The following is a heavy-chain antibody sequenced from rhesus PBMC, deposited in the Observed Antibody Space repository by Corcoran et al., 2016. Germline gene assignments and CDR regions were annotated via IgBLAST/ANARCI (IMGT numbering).Heavy chain of an antibody. Sequence: QLQLQESGPGLVKPSETLSVTCAVSGGSISSSYWSWIRQPPGKGLEWIGYVYGSSGRTHYNPSLKSQVTISTETSKNQFSLKLSSVTAADTAVYYCARGGYEDDYGYYYTGFDYWGQGVLVTVSS. CDR2: VYGSSGRT. CDR3: ARGGYEDDYGYYYTGFDY. D-gene: IGHD3-9*01. J-gene: IGHJ4*01. CDR1: GGSISSSY. V-gene: IGHV4-160*01.